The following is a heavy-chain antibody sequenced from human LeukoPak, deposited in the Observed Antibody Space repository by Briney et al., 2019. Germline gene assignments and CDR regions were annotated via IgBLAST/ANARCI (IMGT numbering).Heavy chain of an antibody. CDR1: GFTFSSYS. Sequence: GGSLRLSCAASGFTFSSYSMNWVRQAPGKGLEGVSSITGSTGSTYYADSVKGRFTISRDNSKNTLYLQMNSLRAEDTAVYYCAKRYSGSSGLYNFDYWGQGTLVTVSS. D-gene: IGHD1-26*01. CDR3: AKRYSGSSGLYNFDY. CDR2: ITGSTGST. J-gene: IGHJ4*02. V-gene: IGHV3-23*01.